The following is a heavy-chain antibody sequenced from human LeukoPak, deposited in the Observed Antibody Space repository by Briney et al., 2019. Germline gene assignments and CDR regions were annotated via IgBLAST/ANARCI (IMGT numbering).Heavy chain of an antibody. D-gene: IGHD5/OR15-5a*01. V-gene: IGHV3-7*01. Sequence: GGSLRLSCTMSGFSNDWMAWVRQAPEKGLEWVATINQDGSQIYYVDSVKGRFTISRDNAKKSLYLQLTSLRADDTAVYYCAREIREAPVSNWGQGTLVTVSS. CDR1: GFSNDW. CDR2: INQDGSQI. CDR3: AREIREAPVSN. J-gene: IGHJ4*02.